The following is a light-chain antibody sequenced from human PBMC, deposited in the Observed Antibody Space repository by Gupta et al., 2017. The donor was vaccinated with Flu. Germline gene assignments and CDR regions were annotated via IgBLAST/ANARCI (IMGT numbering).Light chain of an antibody. Sequence: DIQMTQSPSSLSASVGDRVTITCRASQRISSYLNWYQQKPGKAPKLLIYAASRVKSGVPSRLSGSGSGTDFTLTISRRQPEDFANYYCQHRHSTPSTFGRGTKVDIK. CDR3: QHRHSTPST. CDR1: QRISSY. V-gene: IGKV1-39*01. CDR2: AAS. J-gene: IGKJ4*01.